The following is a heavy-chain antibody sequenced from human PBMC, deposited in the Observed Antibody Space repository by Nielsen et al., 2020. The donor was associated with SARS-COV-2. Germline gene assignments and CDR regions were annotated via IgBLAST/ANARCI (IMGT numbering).Heavy chain of an antibody. V-gene: IGHV4-30-4*08. D-gene: IGHD1-1*01. CDR3: ARGTQTDDNFDY. CDR2: IYYSGST. CDR1: GGSISSGGYY. Sequence: SETLSLTCTVSGGSISSGGYYWSWIRQHPGKGLEWIGYIYYSGSTYYDPSLKSRVTISVDTSKNQFSLKLSSVTAADTAVYYCARGTQTDDNFDYWGQGTLVTVSS. J-gene: IGHJ4*02.